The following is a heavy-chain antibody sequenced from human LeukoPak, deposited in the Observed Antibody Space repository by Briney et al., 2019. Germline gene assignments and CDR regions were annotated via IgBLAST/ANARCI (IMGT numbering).Heavy chain of an antibody. CDR2: IKQDGSEK. CDR1: GFTFSSYW. Sequence: GGPLRLSCAASGFTFSSYWMSWVRQAPGKGLEWVANIKQDGSEKYYVDSVKGRFTISRDNATNSLYLQMNSLRAEDTAVYYCARDRNYYGSGNLDLWGRGTLVTVSS. J-gene: IGHJ2*01. CDR3: ARDRNYYGSGNLDL. V-gene: IGHV3-7*04. D-gene: IGHD3-10*01.